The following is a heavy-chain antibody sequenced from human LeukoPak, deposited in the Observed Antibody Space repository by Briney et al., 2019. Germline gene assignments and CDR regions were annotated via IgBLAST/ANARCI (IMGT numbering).Heavy chain of an antibody. CDR2: IRRGANSYTT. Sequence: GGFLRLSCAASGFTFSDYILDWVRQAPGKGLEWVGRIRRGANSYTTEYAASVKGRFTISRDDSKNSLYLHMNSLKTEDTAVYHCSRDGGEGGNSAFDIWGQGTMVTVSS. J-gene: IGHJ3*02. V-gene: IGHV3-72*01. D-gene: IGHD3-16*01. CDR3: SRDGGEGGNSAFDI. CDR1: GFTFSDYI.